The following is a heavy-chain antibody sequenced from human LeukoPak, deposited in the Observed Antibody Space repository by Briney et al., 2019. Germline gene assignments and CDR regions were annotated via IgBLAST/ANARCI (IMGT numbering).Heavy chain of an antibody. CDR3: ASSDGYYYDSSGSFFY. D-gene: IGHD3-22*01. Sequence: PSETLSLTCTVSGGSISSYYWSWIRQPPGKGLEWIGYIYYSGSTNCNPSLKSRVTISVDTSKNQFSLKLSSVTAADTAVYYCASSDGYYYDSSGSFFYWGQGTLVTVSS. CDR2: IYYSGST. CDR1: GGSISSYY. J-gene: IGHJ4*02. V-gene: IGHV4-59*01.